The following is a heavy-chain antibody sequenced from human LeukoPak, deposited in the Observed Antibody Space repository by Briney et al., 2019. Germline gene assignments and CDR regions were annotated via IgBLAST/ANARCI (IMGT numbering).Heavy chain of an antibody. CDR3: ARDSNYYDSSGYYLDAFDI. J-gene: IGHJ3*02. Sequence: SETLSLTCTVSGGSISSYYWSWIRQPPGKGLERIGYIYYSGSTNHNPSLKSRVTISVDTSKSQFSLKLSSVTAADTAVYYCARDSNYYDSSGYYLDAFDIWGQGTMVTVSS. V-gene: IGHV4-59*01. CDR1: GGSISSYY. CDR2: IYYSGST. D-gene: IGHD3-22*01.